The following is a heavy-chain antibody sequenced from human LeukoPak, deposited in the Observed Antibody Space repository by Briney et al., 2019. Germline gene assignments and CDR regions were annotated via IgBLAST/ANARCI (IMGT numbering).Heavy chain of an antibody. CDR3: ARDKNSGECVSNSCYGVWPLDI. J-gene: IGHJ3*02. CDR1: GGTFSINA. CDR2: IIPMSETP. Sequence: SVKVSCKASGGTFSINAITWVRQAPGQGLEWMGGIIPMSETPRYTQKFQGRVTIATDESTNTAYMELSSLRSEDTAVYYCARDKNSGECVSNSCYGVWPLDIWGQGTMVTVSS. D-gene: IGHD2-2*01. V-gene: IGHV1-69*05.